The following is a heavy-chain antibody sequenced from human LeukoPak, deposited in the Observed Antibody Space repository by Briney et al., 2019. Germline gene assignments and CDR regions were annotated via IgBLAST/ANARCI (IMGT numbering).Heavy chain of an antibody. J-gene: IGHJ6*02. CDR1: GGSISSGGYS. Sequence: SETLSHTCAVSGGSISSGGYSWSWIRQPPGKGLEWIGYIYHSGSTYYNPSLKSRVTISVDRSKNQFSLKLSSVTAADTAVYYCARTYCSSTSCYYYYGMDVWGQGTTVTVSS. CDR2: IYHSGST. D-gene: IGHD2-2*01. CDR3: ARTYCSSTSCYYYYGMDV. V-gene: IGHV4-30-2*01.